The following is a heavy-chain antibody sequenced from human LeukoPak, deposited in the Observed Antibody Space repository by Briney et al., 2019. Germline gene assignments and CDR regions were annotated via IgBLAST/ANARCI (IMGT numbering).Heavy chain of an antibody. CDR2: IGPSGEI. CDR1: GGSISDHY. CDR3: ARKGFVESTGWRGAFDV. Sequence: SETLSLTCAVSGGSISDHYWWWWIRQPPGQGLEWIGEIGPSGEIRHNPSLRSRVTISVDTSKKQVSLSLSSVTAADTAVYYCARKGFVESTGWRGAFDVWGQGTMVTVSS. D-gene: IGHD2-8*02. J-gene: IGHJ3*01. V-gene: IGHV4-34*01.